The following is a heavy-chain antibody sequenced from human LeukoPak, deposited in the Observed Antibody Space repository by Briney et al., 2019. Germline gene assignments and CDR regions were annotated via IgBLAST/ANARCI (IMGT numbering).Heavy chain of an antibody. CDR3: ARESTIFGVEYDWFDP. D-gene: IGHD3-3*01. CDR2: ISSSSSYI. V-gene: IGHV3-21*01. Sequence: GGSLRLSCAASGFTFSSYSMNWVRQAPGKGLEWVSSISSSSSYIYYADSVKGRFTISRDNAKNSLYLQMNSLRAEDTAVYYCARESTIFGVEYDWFDPWGQGTLVTVSS. J-gene: IGHJ5*02. CDR1: GFTFSSYS.